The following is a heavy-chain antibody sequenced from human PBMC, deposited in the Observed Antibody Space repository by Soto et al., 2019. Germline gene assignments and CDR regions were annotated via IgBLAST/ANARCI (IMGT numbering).Heavy chain of an antibody. CDR1: GFTFSSYA. CDR2: VRGNGDPP. CDR3: VKSRGGNNFDFFD. Sequence: LRLSCSASGFTFSSYAMHWVRQAPGKGLEYVSGVRGNGDPPFYADSVKGRFTISRDNSKNTLYLQMSGLSADDTAVYYCVKSRGGNNFDFFDWGQGALVTVSS. J-gene: IGHJ4*02. V-gene: IGHV3-64D*06. D-gene: IGHD5-12*01.